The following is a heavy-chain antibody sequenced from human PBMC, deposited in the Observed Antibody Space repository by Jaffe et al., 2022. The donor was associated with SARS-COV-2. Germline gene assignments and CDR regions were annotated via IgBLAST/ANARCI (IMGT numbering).Heavy chain of an antibody. J-gene: IGHJ4*02. V-gene: IGHV3-30-3*01. CDR2: ISYDGSNK. CDR3: ARDIPPSYSSSWHPPPLDY. Sequence: QVQLVESGGGVVQPGRSLRLSCAASGFTFSSYAMHWVRQAPGKGLEWVAVISYDGSNKYYADSVKGRFTISRDNSKNTLYLQMNSLRAEDTAVYYCARDIPPSYSSSWHPPPLDYWGQGTLVTVSS. CDR1: GFTFSSYA. D-gene: IGHD6-13*01.